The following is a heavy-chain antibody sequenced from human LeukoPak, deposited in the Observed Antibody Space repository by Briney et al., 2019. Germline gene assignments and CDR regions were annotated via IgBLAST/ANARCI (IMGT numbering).Heavy chain of an antibody. V-gene: IGHV1-69*05. CDR3: ARSHQEGVTMVRGVIRTNSDFDY. CDR1: GGTFSSYA. CDR2: IIPIFGTA. J-gene: IGHJ4*02. Sequence: SVKVSCKASGGTFSSYAISWVRQAPGQGLERMGRIIPIFGTANYAQKFQGRVTITTDESTSTAYMELSSLRSEDTAVYYCARSHQEGVTMVRGVIRTNSDFDYWGQGTLATVSS. D-gene: IGHD3-10*01.